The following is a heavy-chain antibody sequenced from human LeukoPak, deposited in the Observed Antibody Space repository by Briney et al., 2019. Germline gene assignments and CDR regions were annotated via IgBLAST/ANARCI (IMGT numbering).Heavy chain of an antibody. CDR3: AKIGDSLVEGDAFDI. CDR2: ISGSGGST. CDR1: GFTFSSYA. J-gene: IGHJ3*02. D-gene: IGHD1-26*01. Sequence: GGSLRLSCAASGFTFSSYAMSWVRQAPGKGLEWVSAISGSGGSTYYADSVKGRFTISRDNSKNTLYLQMNSLRAEDTAVFYCAKIGDSLVEGDAFDIWGQGTMGTVSS. V-gene: IGHV3-23*01.